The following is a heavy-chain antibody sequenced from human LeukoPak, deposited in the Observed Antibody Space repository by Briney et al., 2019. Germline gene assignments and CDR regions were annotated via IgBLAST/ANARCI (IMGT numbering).Heavy chain of an antibody. V-gene: IGHV4-59*13. J-gene: IGHJ4*02. CDR1: VAFLTNCY. Sequence: DTLSLTCSVCVAFLTNCYWSFIRRPRGKGLVWIGFSSYNGNTNYNPSLRSRVTISLDVSKNQFSLRLNSVTAADTAVYFCARGTLMWFGAKMEYYFDSWGQGTPLTVSS. CDR2: SSYNGNT. CDR3: ARGTLMWFGAKMEYYFDS. D-gene: IGHD3-10*01.